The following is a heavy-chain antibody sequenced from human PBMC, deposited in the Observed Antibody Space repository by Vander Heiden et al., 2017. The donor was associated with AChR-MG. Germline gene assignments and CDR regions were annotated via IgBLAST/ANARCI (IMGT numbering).Heavy chain of an antibody. J-gene: IGHJ4*02. CDR1: GFTFGDYA. D-gene: IGHD3-3*01. CDR2: IRSKAYGGTT. Sequence: EVQLVESGGGLVKPGRSLRLSCTASGFTFGDYAMSWFRQAPGKGLEWVGFIRSKAYGGTTEYAASVKGRFTISRDDSKSIAYLQMNSLKTEDTAVYYCTRALMPSRITIFGVVTTYFDYWGQGTLVTVSS. CDR3: TRALMPSRITIFGVVTTYFDY. V-gene: IGHV3-49*05.